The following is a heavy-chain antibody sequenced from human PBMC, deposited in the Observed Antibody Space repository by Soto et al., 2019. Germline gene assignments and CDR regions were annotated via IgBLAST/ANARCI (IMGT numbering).Heavy chain of an antibody. CDR2: ISGSGGST. CDR1: GFTFSSYA. D-gene: IGHD3-16*01. Sequence: EVQLLESGGGLVQPGGSLRLSCAASGFTFSSYAMSWVRQAPGKGLEWVSAISGSGGSTYYADSVKGRFTISRDNSKNTLYLKMNSLRAEDTAVYYGAKDVVGYDDMWGSYFRDAFDIWGQGTMVTVSS. CDR3: AKDVVGYDDMWGSYFRDAFDI. J-gene: IGHJ3*02. V-gene: IGHV3-23*01.